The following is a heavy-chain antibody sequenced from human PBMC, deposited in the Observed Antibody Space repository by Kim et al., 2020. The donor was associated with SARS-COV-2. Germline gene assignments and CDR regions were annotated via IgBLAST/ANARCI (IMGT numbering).Heavy chain of an antibody. Sequence: GRLTISKDNSKNTLYLQMNGLRAEDTAVYYCAKVYDGFRELLYVGYYFDYWGQGTLVTVSS. D-gene: IGHD3-10*01. V-gene: IGHV3-23*03. J-gene: IGHJ4*02. CDR3: AKVYDGFRELLYVGYYFDY.